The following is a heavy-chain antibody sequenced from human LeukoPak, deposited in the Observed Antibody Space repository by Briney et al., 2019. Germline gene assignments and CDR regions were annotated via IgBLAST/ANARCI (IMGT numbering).Heavy chain of an antibody. V-gene: IGHV1-69*04. Sequence: SVKVSCKASGGTFSSYAISWVRQAPGQGPEWMGRIIPILGIANYAQKFQGRVTITADKSTSTAYMELSSLRSEDTAVYYCARRGYSSGWAIDYWGQGTLVTVSS. D-gene: IGHD6-19*01. CDR1: GGTFSSYA. CDR2: IIPILGIA. J-gene: IGHJ4*02. CDR3: ARRGYSSGWAIDY.